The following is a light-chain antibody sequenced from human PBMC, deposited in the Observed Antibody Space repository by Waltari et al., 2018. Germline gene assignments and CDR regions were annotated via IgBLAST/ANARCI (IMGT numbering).Light chain of an antibody. J-gene: IGKJ2*01. CDR1: QSASRSL. V-gene: IGKV3-20*01. Sequence: EIVLTQSPGTLALPPGEIATLSCGASQSASRSLLAWYQQKPGQAPRLPIYGRSTRATGIPDRFSASGSGTDFTLTISRLEPEDFAVYYCQQYITSPRMYIFGQGTKLEMK. CDR2: GRS. CDR3: QQYITSPRMYI.